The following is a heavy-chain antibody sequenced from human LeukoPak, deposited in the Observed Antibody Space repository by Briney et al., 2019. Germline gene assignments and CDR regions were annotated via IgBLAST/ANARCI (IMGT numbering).Heavy chain of an antibody. V-gene: IGHV3-7*01. CDR2: IKQDGSEK. CDR1: GFTFSSYW. D-gene: IGHD6-13*01. CDR3: ARDLDSGAAAHRGGFDY. J-gene: IGHJ4*02. Sequence: GGSLRLSCAASGFTFSSYWMSWVRQAPGKGLECVANIKQDGSEKYYVDSVKGRFTISRDNAKNSLYLQMNSLRAEDTAVYYCARDLDSGAAAHRGGFDYWGQGTLVTVSS.